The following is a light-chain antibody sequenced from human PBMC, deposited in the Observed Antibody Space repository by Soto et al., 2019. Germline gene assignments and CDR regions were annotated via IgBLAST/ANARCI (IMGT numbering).Light chain of an antibody. J-gene: IGKJ1*01. CDR3: QQSGSSPRT. V-gene: IGKV3D-20*01. CDR1: QSVRDNY. Sequence: EIVLTQSPATLSVSPGERVTLSCGASQSVRDNYVAWYQQKPGLAPRLLIFDASTRATGIPDRFSGSGSGTYFSLTINRLEPEDSAVYFCQQSGSSPRTFGQGTKLEI. CDR2: DAS.